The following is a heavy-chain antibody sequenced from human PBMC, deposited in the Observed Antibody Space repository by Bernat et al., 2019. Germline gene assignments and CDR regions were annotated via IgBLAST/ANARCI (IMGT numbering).Heavy chain of an antibody. CDR3: ARGGGGDYCSGGSCYGWFDP. CDR1: GFTFSSYG. V-gene: IGHV3-33*01. CDR2: IWYDGSNK. D-gene: IGHD2-15*01. J-gene: IGHJ5*02. Sequence: QVQLVESGGGVVQPGRSLRLSCAASGFTFSSYGMHWVRQAPGKGLEWVAVIWYDGSNKYYADSVKGRFTISRDNSKNTLYLQMNSLRAEDTAVYYWARGGGGDYCSGGSCYGWFDPWGQGTLVTVSS.